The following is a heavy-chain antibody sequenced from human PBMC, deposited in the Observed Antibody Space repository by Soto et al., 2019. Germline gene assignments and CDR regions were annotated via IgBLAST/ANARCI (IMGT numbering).Heavy chain of an antibody. V-gene: IGHV4-34*01. CDR3: ARVSTDYDFWSGYYRPPFDY. CDR2: INHSGST. CDR1: GGSFSGYY. Sequence: PSETLSLTCAVYGGSFSGYYWSWVRQPPGKGLEWIGEINHSGSTNYNPSLKSRVTISVDTSKNQFSLKLSSVTAADTAVYYCARVSTDYDFWSGYYRPPFDYWGQGTLVTVSS. J-gene: IGHJ4*02. D-gene: IGHD3-3*01.